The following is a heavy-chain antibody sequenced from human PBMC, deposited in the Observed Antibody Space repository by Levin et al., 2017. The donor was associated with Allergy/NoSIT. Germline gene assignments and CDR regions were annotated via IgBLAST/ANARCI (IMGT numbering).Heavy chain of an antibody. CDR2: IYPGDSDT. CDR3: SRQEGYCSGGSCYDYYYYYGMDV. D-gene: IGHD2-15*01. J-gene: IGHJ6*02. V-gene: IGHV5-51*01. Sequence: GESLKISCKGSGYSFTSYWIGWVRQLPGKGLEWMGIIYPGDSDTRYSPSFQGQVTISADKSISTAYLLWSSLKASDTAMYYWSRQEGYCSGGSCYDYYYYYGMDVWGQGTTVTVSS. CDR1: GYSFTSYW.